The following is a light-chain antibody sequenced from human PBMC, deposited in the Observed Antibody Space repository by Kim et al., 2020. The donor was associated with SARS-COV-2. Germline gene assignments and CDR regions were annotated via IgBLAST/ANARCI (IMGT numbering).Light chain of an antibody. CDR3: EAWDDSLNGPV. V-gene: IGLV1-44*01. J-gene: IGLJ3*02. Sequence: GQRVTISCAGGRSNVGRNYVYWFQHLPGTAPKVLIERNDQRPSGVPARFSGSKSGTAASLAISGLQPEDDAEYYCEAWDDSLNGPVFGGGTQLTVL. CDR1: RSNVGRNY. CDR2: RND.